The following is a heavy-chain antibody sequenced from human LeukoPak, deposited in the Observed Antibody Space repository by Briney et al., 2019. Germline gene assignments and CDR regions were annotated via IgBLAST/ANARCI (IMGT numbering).Heavy chain of an antibody. J-gene: IGHJ4*02. CDR3: ARDWRDYCDYGSFFDY. D-gene: IGHD4-17*01. CDR2: IKQDGSEK. V-gene: IGHV3-7*01. Sequence: PGGSLRLSCAASGFTFSSYWMSWVRQAPGKGLEWVANIKQDGSEKYYVDSVKGRFTISRDNAKNSLYLQMNSLRAEDTAVYYCARDWRDYCDYGSFFDYWGQGTLVTVSS. CDR1: GFTFSSYW.